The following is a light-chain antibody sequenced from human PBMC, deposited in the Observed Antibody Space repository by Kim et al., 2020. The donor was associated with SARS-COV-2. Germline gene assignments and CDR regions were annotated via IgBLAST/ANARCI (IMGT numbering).Light chain of an antibody. CDR2: EVN. CDR3: SSYVGSNNFV. CDR1: SSDVGGYNY. Sequence: QSALTQPPSASGSPGQSVTISCTGTSSDVGGYNYVAWYQQHPGKAPKFIIYEVNKRPSVVPDRFSGSKSGNTASLTVSGLQAEDVAEYYCSSYVGSNNFVFGTGTKVTFL. J-gene: IGLJ1*01. V-gene: IGLV2-8*01.